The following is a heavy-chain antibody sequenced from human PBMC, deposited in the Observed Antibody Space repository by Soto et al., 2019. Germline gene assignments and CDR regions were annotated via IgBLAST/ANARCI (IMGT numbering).Heavy chain of an antibody. CDR1: GYSFTSYW. D-gene: IGHD3-22*01. Sequence: GESLKISCKGSGYSFTSYWIGWVRQMPGKGLEWMGIIYPGYSDTRYSPSFQGQVTISADKSISTAYLQWSSLKASDTAIYYCVRHKGPDDYDTSGHLDSWGQGTLVTVSS. V-gene: IGHV5-51*01. J-gene: IGHJ4*02. CDR2: IYPGYSDT. CDR3: VRHKGPDDYDTSGHLDS.